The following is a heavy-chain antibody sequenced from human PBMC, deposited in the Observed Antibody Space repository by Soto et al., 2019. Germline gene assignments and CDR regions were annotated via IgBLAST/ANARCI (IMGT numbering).Heavy chain of an antibody. V-gene: IGHV4-39*01. D-gene: IGHD3-22*01. CDR1: GGSISSSSYY. J-gene: IGHJ5*01. CDR2: IYYSGST. Sequence: SSETLSLTCTVSGGSISSSSYYWGWIRQPPGKGLEWIGSIYYSGSTYYNPSLKSRVTISVDTSKNQFSLKLTSVTAADAALYYCARDFFDSSDYTTNWFDPWGQGTTVTVSS. CDR3: ARDFFDSSDYTTNWFDP.